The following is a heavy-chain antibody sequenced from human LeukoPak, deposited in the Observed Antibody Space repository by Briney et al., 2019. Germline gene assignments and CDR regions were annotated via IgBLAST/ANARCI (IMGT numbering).Heavy chain of an antibody. CDR2: IRSKVYGGTT. CDR3: SRVSTSGSYGRFDALHI. D-gene: IGHD6-19*01. J-gene: IGHJ3*02. Sequence: GGSLRLSCTASGFTFNNYAMNWVRQAPGKGLEWVGFIRSKVYGGTTEYAASVKGRVIISRDDSESIAYLQMNSLKIEDTAMYYCSRVSTSGSYGRFDALHIWSQGTMVTVSS. CDR1: GFTFNNYA. V-gene: IGHV3-49*04.